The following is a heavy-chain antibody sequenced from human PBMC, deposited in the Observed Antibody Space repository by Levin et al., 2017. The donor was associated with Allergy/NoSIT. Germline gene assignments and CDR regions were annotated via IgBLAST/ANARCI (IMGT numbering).Heavy chain of an antibody. V-gene: IGHV1-18*01. Sequence: GESLKISCKASGYTFTSYGISWVRQAPGQGLEWMGWISAYNGNTNYAQKLQGRVTMTTDTSTSTAYMELRSLRSDDTAVYYCARDWRARYCSGGSCYSRLGFDPWGQGTLVTVSS. D-gene: IGHD2-15*01. CDR2: ISAYNGNT. CDR1: GYTFTSYG. CDR3: ARDWRARYCSGGSCYSRLGFDP. J-gene: IGHJ5*02.